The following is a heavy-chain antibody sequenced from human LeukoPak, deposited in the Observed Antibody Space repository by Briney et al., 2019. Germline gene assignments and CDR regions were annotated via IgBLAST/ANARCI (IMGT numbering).Heavy chain of an antibody. CDR2: INHSGST. V-gene: IGHV4-34*01. D-gene: IGHD5-12*01. CDR1: GGSFSGYS. Sequence: SETLSLTCAVYGGSFSGYSWSGLRQPPGKGLEGIGEINHSGSTNYNPSLKSRVTISVDTSKNQFSLKLSSVTAADTAVYYCARGYSGYDLRVLYYYYMDVWGKGTTVTVSS. CDR3: ARGYSGYDLRVLYYYYMDV. J-gene: IGHJ6*03.